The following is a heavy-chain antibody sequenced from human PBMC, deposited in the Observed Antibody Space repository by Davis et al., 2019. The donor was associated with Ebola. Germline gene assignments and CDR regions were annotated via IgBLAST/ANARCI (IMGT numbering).Heavy chain of an antibody. Sequence: GGSLRLSCAASGFTFSSYWMSWVRQAPGKGLEWVANIKQDGSEKYYVDSVKGRFTISRVNAKNSLYLQMNSLRAEDTAVYYCAKRTAGSQAFVDYWGQGTLVTVSS. V-gene: IGHV3-7*03. D-gene: IGHD1-1*01. J-gene: IGHJ4*02. CDR3: AKRTAGSQAFVDY. CDR1: GFTFSSYW. CDR2: IKQDGSEK.